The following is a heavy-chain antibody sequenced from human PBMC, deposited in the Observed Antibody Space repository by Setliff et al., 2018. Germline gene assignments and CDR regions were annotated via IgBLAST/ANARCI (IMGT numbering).Heavy chain of an antibody. V-gene: IGHV3-33*03. D-gene: IGHD2-15*01. J-gene: IGHJ4*02. Sequence: LRLSCAASGFTFRNYGMHWVRQAPGKGPEWVAVIWFDGGNEFYADSVRGRFTISRDNSKNMLYLQMDSLRVEDTAVYYCAKDQGTGYCSSGSCYLFEHWGQGVQVTVSS. CDR3: AKDQGTGYCSSGSCYLFEH. CDR2: IWFDGGNE. CDR1: GFTFRNYG.